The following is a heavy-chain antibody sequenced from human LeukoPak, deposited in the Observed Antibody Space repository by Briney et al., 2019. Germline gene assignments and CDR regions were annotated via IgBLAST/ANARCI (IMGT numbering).Heavy chain of an antibody. J-gene: IGHJ4*02. V-gene: IGHV1-18*01. CDR2: ISAYNGNT. D-gene: IGHD3-10*01. Sequence: ASVKVSCKASGYTFTSYGISWVRQAPGQGLEWMGWISAYNGNTNYAQKLQGRVTITRDTSASTAYMELSSLRSEDTAIYYCARDREILDNWGQGTLVTVSS. CDR3: ARDREILDN. CDR1: GYTFTSYG.